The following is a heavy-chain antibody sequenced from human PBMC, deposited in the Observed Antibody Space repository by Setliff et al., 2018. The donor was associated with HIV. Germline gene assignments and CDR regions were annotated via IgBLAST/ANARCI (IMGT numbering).Heavy chain of an antibody. Sequence: ASVKVSCKASGYTFNSYGISWVRQDPGQGLEWMGWINTNTGYPTYAQAFRGRFVFSLDTSVSTAYLEISSLEAEDTAVYFCARVRTSYNFWVGDVFDPWGQGTLVTVSS. CDR2: INTNTGYP. V-gene: IGHV7-4-1*02. J-gene: IGHJ5*02. CDR1: GYTFNSYG. D-gene: IGHD1-1*01. CDR3: ARVRTSYNFWVGDVFDP.